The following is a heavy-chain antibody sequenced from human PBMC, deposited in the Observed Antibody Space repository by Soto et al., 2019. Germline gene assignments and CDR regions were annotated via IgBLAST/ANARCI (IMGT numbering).Heavy chain of an antibody. CDR1: GVTFSSYT. V-gene: IGHV1-69*02. CDR2: IIPILGIA. D-gene: IGHD2-21*02. J-gene: IGHJ4*02. CDR3: ARSIVVVTALDY. Sequence: SVKVSCKASGVTFSSYTISWVRQAPGQGLEWMGRIIPILGIANYAQKFQGRVTITADKSTSTAYMELSSLRSEDTAVYYCARSIVVVTALDYWGQGTLVTVSS.